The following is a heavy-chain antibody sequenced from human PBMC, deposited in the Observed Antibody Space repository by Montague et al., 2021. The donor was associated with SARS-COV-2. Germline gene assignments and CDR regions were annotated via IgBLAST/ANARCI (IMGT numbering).Heavy chain of an antibody. CDR3: ARGQVTISGVLIFIPAAGHLDV. D-gene: IGHD3-3*01. J-gene: IGHJ3*01. Sequence: SETLSLTCAVYSGSFSDYYWTWIRQSPGKGLEWIGEINHTGSATYNPSLKGRATLSRDTSKNQFSLKLQSVTPADTAVYYCARGQVTISGVLIFIPAAGHLDVWGQGTSGTVSS. V-gene: IGHV4-34*01. CDR1: SGSFSDYY. CDR2: INHTGSA.